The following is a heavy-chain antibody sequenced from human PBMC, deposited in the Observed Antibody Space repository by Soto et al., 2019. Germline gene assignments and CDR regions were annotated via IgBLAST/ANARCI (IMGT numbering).Heavy chain of an antibody. CDR2: INTGGGST. CDR1: GFTFSSYA. CDR3: AKLGTNYSFDY. J-gene: IGHJ4*02. Sequence: EVQLLESGGGLVQPGGSLRLSCAASGFTFSSYAMTWVRQAPGKGLEWVSAINTGGGSTYYADSVKGRFTISRDNSKNTLYLQMNSLRAEDTALYYCAKLGTNYSFDYWGQGTLVTVSS. V-gene: IGHV3-23*01.